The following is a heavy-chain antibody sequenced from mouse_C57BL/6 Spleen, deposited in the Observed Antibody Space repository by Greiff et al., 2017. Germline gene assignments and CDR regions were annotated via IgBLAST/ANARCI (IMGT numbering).Heavy chain of an antibody. J-gene: IGHJ4*01. V-gene: IGHV1-69*01. D-gene: IGHD1-1*01. CDR3: ARCGYYGSSFAMDY. Sequence: QVQLQQPGAELVMPGASVKLSCKASGYTFTSYWMHWVKQRPGQGLEWIGEIDPSDSYTNYNQKFKGKSTLTVDKSSSTAYMQISSLTSEDSAVYYCARCGYYGSSFAMDYWGQGTSVTVSS. CDR2: IDPSDSYT. CDR1: GYTFTSYW.